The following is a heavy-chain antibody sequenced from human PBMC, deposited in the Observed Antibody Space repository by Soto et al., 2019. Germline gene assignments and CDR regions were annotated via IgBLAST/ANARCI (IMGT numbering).Heavy chain of an antibody. Sequence: QVQLVQSGAEVKRPGASVKVSCKFSGYNFIDYGMTWVRQAPGQGLEWMGWISGSNGATNYAQKFQGRVTLTTDTLTNTAYMELRSLRKDDTAVYYCARDSKWLMFKGHWFDSWGQGTLVTVSS. CDR1: GYNFIDYG. CDR3: ARDSKWLMFKGHWFDS. J-gene: IGHJ5*01. CDR2: ISGSNGAT. D-gene: IGHD5-12*01. V-gene: IGHV1-18*04.